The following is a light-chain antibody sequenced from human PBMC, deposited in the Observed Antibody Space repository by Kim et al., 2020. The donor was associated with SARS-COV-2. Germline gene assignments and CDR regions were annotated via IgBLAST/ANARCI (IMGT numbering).Light chain of an antibody. J-gene: IGLJ2*01. Sequence: SVSPGQTASITCSGDKWGDKYACWYQQKPGQSPVLVIYHDSKRPSGIPERFYGSNSGNTATLTISGTQAMDEADYYCQAWDSRTVVFGGGTQLTVL. V-gene: IGLV3-1*01. CDR2: HDS. CDR3: QAWDSRTVV. CDR1: KWGDKY.